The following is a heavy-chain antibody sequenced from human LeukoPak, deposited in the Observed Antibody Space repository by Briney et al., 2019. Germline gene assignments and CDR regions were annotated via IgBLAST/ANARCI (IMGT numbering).Heavy chain of an antibody. CDR3: ARHGGSSIAPLDY. Sequence: SETLSLTCTVSGGSISSYFWSWIRQPPGKGLEWIGYIYYSGSTYYNPSLKSRITISVDTSKNQFSLKLNSVTAADTGVYYCARHGGSSIAPLDYWGQGTLVTVSS. J-gene: IGHJ4*02. CDR1: GGSISSYF. V-gene: IGHV4-59*08. CDR2: IYYSGST. D-gene: IGHD6-6*01.